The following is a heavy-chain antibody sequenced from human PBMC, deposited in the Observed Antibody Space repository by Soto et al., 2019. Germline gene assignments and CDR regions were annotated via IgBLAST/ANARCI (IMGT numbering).Heavy chain of an antibody. CDR1: GGSISSSSYY. CDR3: ARAPTYYYDSSGSITTWFDP. V-gene: IGHV4-39*01. Sequence: PSETLSLTCTVSGGSISSSSYYWGWIRQPPGKGLEWIGSIYYSGSTYYNPSLKSRVTISVDTSKNQFSLKLSSVTAADTAVYYCARAPTYYYDSSGSITTWFDPWGQGTLVTLSS. D-gene: IGHD3-22*01. CDR2: IYYSGST. J-gene: IGHJ5*02.